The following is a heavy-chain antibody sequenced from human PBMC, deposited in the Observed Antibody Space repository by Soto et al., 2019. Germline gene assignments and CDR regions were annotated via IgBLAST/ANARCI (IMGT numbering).Heavy chain of an antibody. J-gene: IGHJ4*02. CDR1: GGSISSGGYY. CDR3: ARTAAAGTSRYFDY. CDR2: IYYSGST. D-gene: IGHD6-13*01. Sequence: QVQLQESGPGLVKPSQTLSLTCTVSGGSISSGGYYWSWIRQHPGKGLEWIGYIYYSGSTYYNPSLKSRVTISVDTSKNQFSLKLSSVTGADTGVYYCARTAAAGTSRYFDYWGQGTLVTVSS. V-gene: IGHV4-31*03.